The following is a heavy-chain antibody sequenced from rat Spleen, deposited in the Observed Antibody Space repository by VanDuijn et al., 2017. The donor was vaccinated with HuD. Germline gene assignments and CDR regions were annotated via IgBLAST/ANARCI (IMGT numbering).Heavy chain of an antibody. D-gene: IGHD3-1*01. J-gene: IGHJ4*01. CDR1: GFSLTSND. CDR2: ISSGGST. Sequence: QVQLKESGPGLVQPSQTLSLTCTVSGFSLTSNDVSWVRQPPGKGLEWIAAISSGGSTYYNSTLKSRLSISRDTSKSQVFLKMNSLQTEDTAIYFCTRGAPYVMDAWGQGASVTVSS. CDR3: TRGAPYVMDA. V-gene: IGHV2S12*01.